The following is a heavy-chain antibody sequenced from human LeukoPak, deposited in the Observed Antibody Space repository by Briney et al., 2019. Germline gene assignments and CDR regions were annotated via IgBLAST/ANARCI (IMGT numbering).Heavy chain of an antibody. J-gene: IGHJ1*01. D-gene: IGHD2-15*01. CDR3: ASYPLRYCSGGSCYAEYFQH. Sequence: SETLSLTCTVSGGSISSSSYYWGWIRQPPGKGLEWIGSIYYSGSTYYNPSLKSRVTLSVDTSKNQFSLKLSSVTAADTAVYYCASYPLRYCSGGSCYAEYFQHWGQGTLVTVSS. V-gene: IGHV4-39*07. CDR2: IYYSGST. CDR1: GGSISSSSYY.